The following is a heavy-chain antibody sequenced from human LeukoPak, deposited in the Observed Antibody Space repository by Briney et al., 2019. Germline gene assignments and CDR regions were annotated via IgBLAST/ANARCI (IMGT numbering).Heavy chain of an antibody. V-gene: IGHV3-11*01. CDR2: ISNGGSTI. CDR1: GFTFSDYQ. J-gene: IGHJ4*02. CDR3: ARWNYYDSSGYYGGGYYFDY. D-gene: IGHD3-22*01. Sequence: GGSLRLSCAASGFTFSDYQMSWIRQAPGKGLEWVAIISNGGSTIYYADSVRGRFTMSRDNAESSLYLQMDSLRVEDTAVYYCARWNYYDSSGYYGGGYYFDYWGQGTLVTVSS.